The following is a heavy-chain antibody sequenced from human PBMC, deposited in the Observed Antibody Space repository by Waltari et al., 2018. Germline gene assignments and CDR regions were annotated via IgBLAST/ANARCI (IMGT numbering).Heavy chain of an antibody. CDR1: GFTFVTYW. V-gene: IGHV3-74*01. D-gene: IGHD6-6*01. J-gene: IGHJ6*02. CDR3: ARVRLAHYDYFGFDV. Sequence: EVQLVESGGGLVQPGGSLRLSCEVSGFTFVTYWMHWVRQVPGKGLVWVVRINRVGSTINYADSWKCRFTISRDNAKNTVYLQMNSLRVEDTAVYFCARVRLAHYDYFGFDVWGQGTTVTVSS. CDR2: INRVGSTI.